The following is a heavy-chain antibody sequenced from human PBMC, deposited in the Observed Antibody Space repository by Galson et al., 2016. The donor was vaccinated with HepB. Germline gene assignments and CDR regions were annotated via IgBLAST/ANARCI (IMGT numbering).Heavy chain of an antibody. CDR2: IYYSGRT. CDR1: GGSISSSSYY. CDR3: AGDSGITGTYEGFDI. Sequence: SETLSLTCNVSGGSISSSSYYWGWIRRPPGKGLEWIGSIYYSGRTYYTASLKSRVTIFVDTSKNQLSLKLTSVTATDTAVYYCAGDSGITGTYEGFDIWGQGTMVTVSS. D-gene: IGHD1-20*01. J-gene: IGHJ3*02. V-gene: IGHV4-39*01.